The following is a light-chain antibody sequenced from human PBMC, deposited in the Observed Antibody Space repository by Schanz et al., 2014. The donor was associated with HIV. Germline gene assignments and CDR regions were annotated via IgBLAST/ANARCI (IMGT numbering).Light chain of an antibody. Sequence: QSALTQPRSVSGSPGQSVTISCTGTSSDVGAYNYVSWFQQRPGKAPQLMIYDVTNRPSGVSDRFSGSMSGNTASLTISGLQAEDEADYYCSSYISGNTWVFGGGTKLTVL. CDR3: SSYISGNTWV. CDR1: SSDVGAYNY. CDR2: DVT. V-gene: IGLV2-14*03. J-gene: IGLJ3*02.